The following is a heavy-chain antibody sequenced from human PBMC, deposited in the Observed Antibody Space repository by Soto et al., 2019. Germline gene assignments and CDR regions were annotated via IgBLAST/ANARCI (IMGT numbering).Heavy chain of an antibody. Sequence: QVQLQESGPGLVKPSETLSLTCTVSGGSVSSGSYYWSWIRQPPGKGLEWIGYIYYSGCTNYNPSLKSRITISVDTSKNQFSLKLSSVTAADTAVYYCARDRGGYCSGGSCLPFDYWGQGTLVTVSS. CDR1: GGSVSSGSYY. D-gene: IGHD2-15*01. CDR3: ARDRGGYCSGGSCLPFDY. V-gene: IGHV4-61*01. CDR2: IYYSGCT. J-gene: IGHJ4*02.